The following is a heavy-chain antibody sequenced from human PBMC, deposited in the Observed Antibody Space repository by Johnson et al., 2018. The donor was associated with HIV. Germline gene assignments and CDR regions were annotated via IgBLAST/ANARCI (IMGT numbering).Heavy chain of an antibody. CDR3: ARDATPGGGDYVGYTCDL. Sequence: VQLVESGGGVVRPGGYLRLSCAASGFTFDDYGMSWVRQTPGKGLEWVAGINWNSGSIAYADSVKGRFTISRDNSKNTLYLQMNSLRADDSGVYYCARDATPGGGDYVGYTCDLWGQGTVVTVSS. V-gene: IGHV3-20*04. CDR2: INWNSGSI. D-gene: IGHD4-17*01. CDR1: GFTFDDYG. J-gene: IGHJ3*01.